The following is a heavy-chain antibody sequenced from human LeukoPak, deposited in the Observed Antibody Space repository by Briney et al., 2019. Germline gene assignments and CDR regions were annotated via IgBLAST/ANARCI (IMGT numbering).Heavy chain of an antibody. J-gene: IGHJ4*02. Sequence: ASETLSLTCAVYGGSFSGYYWSWIRQPPGKGLEWIGEINHSGSTNYNPSLKSRVTISVDTSKNQFSLKLSSVTAADTAVYYCARHGQWLVEYYFDYWGQGTLVTVSS. CDR2: INHSGST. V-gene: IGHV4-34*01. CDR1: GGSFSGYY. CDR3: ARHGQWLVEYYFDY. D-gene: IGHD6-19*01.